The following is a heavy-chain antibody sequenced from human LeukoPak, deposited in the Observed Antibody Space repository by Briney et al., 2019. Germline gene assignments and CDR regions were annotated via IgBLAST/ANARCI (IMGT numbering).Heavy chain of an antibody. CDR2: IKKDGSEK. Sequence: PGGSLRLSCAASGFTFTTYWMSWVRQAPGNGLEWVANIKKDGSEKYYVDSVKGRFTISRDNAKTSLYLQMNGLRAEDTAVYYCGEGPLPLFGPSYFDSWGQGTLVTVSS. J-gene: IGHJ4*02. V-gene: IGHV3-7*03. CDR1: GFTFTTYW. D-gene: IGHD3-3*01. CDR3: GEGPLPLFGPSYFDS.